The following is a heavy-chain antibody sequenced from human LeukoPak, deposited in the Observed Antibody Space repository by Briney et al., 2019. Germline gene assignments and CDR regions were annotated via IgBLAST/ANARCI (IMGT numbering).Heavy chain of an antibody. CDR1: GFTVSSNY. V-gene: IGHV3-66*01. CDR3: ARIYYDFWSGYYLGYGMDV. D-gene: IGHD3-3*01. J-gene: IGHJ6*02. Sequence: GGSLRLSCAASGFTVSSNYMSWVRQAPGKGLEWVSVIYSGGSTYYADSVKGRLTISRDNSKNTLYLQMNSLRAEDTAVYYCARIYYDFWSGYYLGYGMDVWGQGTTVTVSS. CDR2: IYSGGST.